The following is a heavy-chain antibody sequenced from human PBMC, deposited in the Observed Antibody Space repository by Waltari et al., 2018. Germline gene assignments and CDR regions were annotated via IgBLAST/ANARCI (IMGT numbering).Heavy chain of an antibody. CDR1: GGSFSGYY. Sequence: QVKLEQWGAGLLKPSETLSLTCAVHGGSFSGYYWSWIRQSPGRGLEWIGEINHSGATNYNPSLKSRVTTSVDTSTNQFSLKLNFVSAADTAMYFCARRSPVSLIVVDEGAFDVWGHGTMVNVSS. J-gene: IGHJ3*01. CDR3: ARRSPVSLIVVDEGAFDV. CDR2: INHSGAT. D-gene: IGHD3-22*01. V-gene: IGHV4-34*02.